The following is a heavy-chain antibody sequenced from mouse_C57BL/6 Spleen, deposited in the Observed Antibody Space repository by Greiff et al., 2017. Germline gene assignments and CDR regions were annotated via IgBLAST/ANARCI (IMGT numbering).Heavy chain of an antibody. D-gene: IGHD2-4*01. V-gene: IGHV5-6*01. CDR2: ISSGGSYT. Sequence: EVQVVESGGDLVKPGGSLKLSCAASGFTFSSYGMSWVRQTPDKRLEWVATISSGGSYTYYPDSVKGRFTISRDNAKNTLYLQMSSLKSEDTAMYYCARAIYYDYDDAMDYWGQGTSVTVSS. CDR1: GFTFSSYG. J-gene: IGHJ4*01. CDR3: ARAIYYDYDDAMDY.